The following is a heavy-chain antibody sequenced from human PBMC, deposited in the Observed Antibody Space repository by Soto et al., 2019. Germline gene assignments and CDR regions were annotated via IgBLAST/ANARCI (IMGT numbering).Heavy chain of an antibody. V-gene: IGHV1-69*13. CDR1: GGTFSSYA. Sequence: SVKVSCKASGGTFSSYAISWVRQAPGQGLEWMGGIIPIFGTANYAQKFQGRVTITADESTSTAYMELSSLRSEDTAVYYCARAVEELELRVAREKTYYFDYWGQGTLVTVSS. CDR2: IIPIFGTA. CDR3: ARAVEELELRVAREKTYYFDY. D-gene: IGHD1-7*01. J-gene: IGHJ4*02.